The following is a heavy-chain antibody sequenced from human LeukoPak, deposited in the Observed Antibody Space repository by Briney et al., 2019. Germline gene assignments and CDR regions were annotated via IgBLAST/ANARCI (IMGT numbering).Heavy chain of an antibody. CDR1: GGSFSGDF. CDR2: INHGGST. D-gene: IGHD6-13*01. J-gene: IGHJ4*02. Sequence: PSETLSLTCAVYGGSFSGDFWSWIRQSPGKGLEWIGEINHGGSTTYNPSLQSRVTISVDTSKNQFSLKLSSVTAADTAVYYCARAKVGSSWYVGYWGQGTLVTVSS. V-gene: IGHV4-34*01. CDR3: ARAKVGSSWYVGY.